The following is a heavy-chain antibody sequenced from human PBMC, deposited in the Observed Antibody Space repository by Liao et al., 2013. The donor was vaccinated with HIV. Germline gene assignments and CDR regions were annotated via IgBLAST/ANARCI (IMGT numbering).Heavy chain of an antibody. Sequence: QVQLQESGPGLVKPSQTLSLTCSVSGGSINSGSYHWTWIRQPAGKGLEWIGRISVSGSTNYNPSLRSRVTISVDTSKNQFSLKLSSVSAADTAVYYCARDRYYDSSGYYPLREDAFVYLGP. CDR2: ISVSGST. D-gene: IGHD3-22*01. V-gene: IGHV4-61*02. CDR1: GGSINSGSYH. CDR3: ARDRYYDSSGYYPLREDAFVY. J-gene: IGHJ3*02.